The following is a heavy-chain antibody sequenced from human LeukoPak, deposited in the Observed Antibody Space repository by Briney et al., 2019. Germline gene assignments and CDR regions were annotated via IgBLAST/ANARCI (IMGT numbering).Heavy chain of an antibody. CDR1: GFTFSSYS. CDR2: ISSSSSYI. D-gene: IGHD4-17*01. V-gene: IGHV3-21*01. CDR3: TRDQGTTVTSYSFDI. J-gene: IGHJ3*02. Sequence: PGGSLRLSCAASGFTFSSYSMNWVRQAPGKGLEWVSSISSSSSYIYYADSVKGRFTISRDNAKNSLYLQMNSLRAEDTAVYYCTRDQGTTVTSYSFDIWGQGTMVTVSS.